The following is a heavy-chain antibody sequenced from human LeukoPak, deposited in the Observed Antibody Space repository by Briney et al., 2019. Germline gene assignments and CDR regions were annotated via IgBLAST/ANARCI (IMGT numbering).Heavy chain of an antibody. CDR2: IIPIFGTA. CDR1: GGTFSSYA. D-gene: IGHD4-17*01. J-gene: IGHJ3*02. V-gene: IGHV1-69*13. CDR3: ARVHHYGDFGAFDI. Sequence: SVKVSCKASGGTFSSYAISWVRQAPGQGLEWMGGIIPIFGTANYAQKFQGRVTITADESTSTAYMELSSLRSEDTAVYYCARVHHYGDFGAFDIWGQGTMVTVSS.